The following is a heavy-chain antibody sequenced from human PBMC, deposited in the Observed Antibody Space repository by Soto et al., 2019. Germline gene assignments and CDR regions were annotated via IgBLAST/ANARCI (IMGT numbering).Heavy chain of an antibody. D-gene: IGHD2-21*01. V-gene: IGHV3-21*01. J-gene: IGHJ5*02. CDR2: ISSSSSYI. Sequence: EVQLVESGGGLVKPGGSLRLSCAASGFTFSSYSMNWVRRAPGKGLEWVSSISSSSSYIYYADSVKGRFTISRANAKNSLYLQMNSLRAEDTAVYYCASFAGGGAGRPNWFDPWGQGTLVTVSS. CDR1: GFTFSSYS. CDR3: ASFAGGGAGRPNWFDP.